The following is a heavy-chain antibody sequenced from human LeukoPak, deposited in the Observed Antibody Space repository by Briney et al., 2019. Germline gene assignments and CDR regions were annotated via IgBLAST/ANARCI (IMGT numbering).Heavy chain of an antibody. V-gene: IGHV3-11*06. CDR3: ARELVSEQSGFDY. CDR2: ISSSSSYT. CDR1: GFTFSDYY. D-gene: IGHD1/OR15-1a*01. Sequence: GGSLRLSCAASGFTFSDYYMSWIRQAPGKGLEWVSFISSSSSYTNYADSVRGRFTISRDNSQNSVYLEMNSLRVEDTAVYYCARELVSEQSGFDYWGQGTLVTVSS. J-gene: IGHJ4*02.